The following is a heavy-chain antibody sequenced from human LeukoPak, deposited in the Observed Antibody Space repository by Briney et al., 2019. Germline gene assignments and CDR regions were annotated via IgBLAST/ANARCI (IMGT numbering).Heavy chain of an antibody. Sequence: SETLSLTCTVSGGSISSYHWSWIRQSPGKGLEWIGYIHYSGSTNYNPSLESRVTISVDTSKNQFSLKLSSVTAADTAVYYCARAGTYYYDSSGFLWGQGSLVTVSS. D-gene: IGHD3-22*01. CDR1: GGSISSYH. V-gene: IGHV4-59*01. CDR2: IHYSGST. CDR3: ARAGTYYYDSSGFL. J-gene: IGHJ4*02.